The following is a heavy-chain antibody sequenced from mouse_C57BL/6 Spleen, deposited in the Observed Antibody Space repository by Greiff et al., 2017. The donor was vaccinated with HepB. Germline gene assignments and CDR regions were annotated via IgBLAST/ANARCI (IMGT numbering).Heavy chain of an antibody. Sequence: EVKLMESGGDLVKPGGSLKLSCAASGFTFSSYGMSWVRQTPDKRLEWVATISSGGSYTYYPDSVKGRFTISRDNAKNTLYLQMSSLKSEDTAMYYGERQGWDYFDYWGQGTTLTVSS. V-gene: IGHV5-6*01. J-gene: IGHJ2*01. CDR3: ERQGWDYFDY. D-gene: IGHD3-3*01. CDR1: GFTFSSYG. CDR2: ISSGGSYT.